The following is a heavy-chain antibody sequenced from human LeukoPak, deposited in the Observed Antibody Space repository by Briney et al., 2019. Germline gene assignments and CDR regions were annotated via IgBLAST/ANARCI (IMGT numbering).Heavy chain of an antibody. CDR2: ISYDGSNK. J-gene: IGHJ4*02. CDR3: ARSDGSGSYPR. D-gene: IGHD3-10*01. V-gene: IGHV3-30*04. CDR1: GFTFSSYA. Sequence: PGGPLRLSCAASGFTFSSYAMHWVRQAPGKGLEWVAVISYDGSNKYYADSVKGRFTISRDNAKNSLFLQMNSLRAEDTAVYYCARSDGSGSYPRWGQGTLVTVSS.